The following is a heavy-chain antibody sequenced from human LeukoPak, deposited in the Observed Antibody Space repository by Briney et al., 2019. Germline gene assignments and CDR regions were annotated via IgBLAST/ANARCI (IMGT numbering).Heavy chain of an antibody. V-gene: IGHV4-39*07. D-gene: IGHD5-18*01. Sequence: SETLSLTCTVSGDSISRSTYYWAWIRQPPGKGLEWIGSVYYGRSPYYNPSLESRVTISVDTSKNQFSLKLSSVTVADTAVYYCARGVDTAMVTGDYYYYGMDAWGQGTTVTVSS. CDR2: VYYGRSP. CDR3: ARGVDTAMVTGDYYYYGMDA. J-gene: IGHJ6*02. CDR1: GDSISRSTYY.